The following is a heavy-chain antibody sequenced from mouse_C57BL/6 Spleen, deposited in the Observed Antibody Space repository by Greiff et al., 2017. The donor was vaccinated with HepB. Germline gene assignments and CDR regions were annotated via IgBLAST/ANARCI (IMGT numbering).Heavy chain of an antibody. J-gene: IGHJ3*01. V-gene: IGHV1-64*01. CDR1: GYTFTSYW. D-gene: IGHD1-1*01. Sequence: QVQLKQPGAELVKPGASVKLSCKASGYTFTSYWMHWVKQRPGQGLEWIGMIHPNSGSTNYNEKFKSKATLTVDKSSSTAYMQLSSLTSEDSAVYYCARDYYGSPAYWGQGTLVTVSA. CDR3: ARDYYGSPAY. CDR2: IHPNSGST.